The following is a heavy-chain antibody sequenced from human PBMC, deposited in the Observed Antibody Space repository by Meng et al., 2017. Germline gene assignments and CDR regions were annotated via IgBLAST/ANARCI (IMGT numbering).Heavy chain of an antibody. D-gene: IGHD6-19*01. CDR2: ISYDGSNK. CDR1: GFPFSGYA. CDR3: ARVGSSGNRFDP. V-gene: IGHV3-30*04. J-gene: IGHJ5*02. Sequence: QVPGVGCGGGVVQPGRSLTLSCAASGFPFSGYAMNWVRQAPGKGLEWVAVISYDGSNKYYADSVKGRFTISRENSKNTLDLQMNSLRAEDTAVYYCARVGSSGNRFDPWGQGTLVTASS.